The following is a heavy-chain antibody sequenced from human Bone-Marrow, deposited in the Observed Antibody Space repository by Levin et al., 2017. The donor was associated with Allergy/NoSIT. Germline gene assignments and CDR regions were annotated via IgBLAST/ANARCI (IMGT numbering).Heavy chain of an antibody. V-gene: IGHV1-18*01. CDR2: INTYNGRA. Sequence: ASVKVSCKPSGFTFTSYGITWVRQAPGQGLEWMGWINTYNGRANYAQRFQGRVTMTTDTPTTTAYMQLRRLTSDDTATYFCARAGSSSWSTLFDPWGQGTLVIVSA. CDR1: GFTFTSYG. D-gene: IGHD6-13*01. J-gene: IGHJ5*02. CDR3: ARAGSSSWSTLFDP.